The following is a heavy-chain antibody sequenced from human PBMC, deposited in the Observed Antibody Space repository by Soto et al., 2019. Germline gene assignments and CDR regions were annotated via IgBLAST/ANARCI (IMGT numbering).Heavy chain of an antibody. D-gene: IGHD1-1*01. CDR3: ARDRGTVIKAYGMDV. J-gene: IGHJ6*02. CDR2: ISSSTSYI. Sequence: EVQLVESGGGLVKPGGSLRLSCAASGFTFSSYSMNWVRQAPGKRLEWVSSISSSTSYIYYADSVKGRFTISRDNAKNSLYLQMISLRAEDTAVYYCARDRGTVIKAYGMDVWGQGTTVTVSS. V-gene: IGHV3-21*01. CDR1: GFTFSSYS.